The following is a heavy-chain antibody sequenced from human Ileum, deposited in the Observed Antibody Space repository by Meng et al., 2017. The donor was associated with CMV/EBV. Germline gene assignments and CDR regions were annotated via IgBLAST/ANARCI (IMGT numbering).Heavy chain of an antibody. Sequence: GGSLRLSCAASGFTFSDYYMSWIRQAPGKGLEWISIITKSGDTTYYTDSVKGRFTISRDNARNSLYLQMNSLRADDTAVYYCAREAHWSYESCPPRDYWGQGTLVTVSS. CDR3: AREAHWSYESCPPRDY. D-gene: IGHD3-16*01. CDR2: ITKSGDTT. J-gene: IGHJ4*02. CDR1: GFTFSDYY. V-gene: IGHV3-11*01.